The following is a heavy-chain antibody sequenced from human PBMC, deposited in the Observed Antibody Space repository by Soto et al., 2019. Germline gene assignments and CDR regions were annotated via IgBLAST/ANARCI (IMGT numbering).Heavy chain of an antibody. D-gene: IGHD1-26*01. Sequence: SETLSLTCTVSGGSISTYYWNWIRQPPGKGLEWIGYIYYMGRTNYNSSLKSRVTISIDTSKNQFSLKLSSVTAADTAIYFCARDPVGITHFDYWGQGVPVTVSS. CDR2: IYYMGRT. V-gene: IGHV4-59*01. CDR3: ARDPVGITHFDY. J-gene: IGHJ4*02. CDR1: GGSISTYY.